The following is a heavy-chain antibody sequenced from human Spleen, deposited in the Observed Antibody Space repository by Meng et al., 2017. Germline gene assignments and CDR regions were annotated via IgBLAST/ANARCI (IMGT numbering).Heavy chain of an antibody. CDR2: IKQDGSKK. J-gene: IGHJ4*02. V-gene: IGHV3-7*01. Sequence: GGSLRLSCAASGFTFSRYCMSWVRQAPGKGLEWVANIKQDGSKKYYVDSVKGRFTISRDNAKNAMYLKMNSLRAEDTAVYYCARHGINMVRGVSYFDYWGQGTLVTVSS. D-gene: IGHD3-10*01. CDR3: ARHGINMVRGVSYFDY. CDR1: GFTFSRYC.